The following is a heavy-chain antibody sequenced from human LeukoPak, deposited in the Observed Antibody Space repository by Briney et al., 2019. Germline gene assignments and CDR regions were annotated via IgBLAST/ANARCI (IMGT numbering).Heavy chain of an antibody. V-gene: IGHV3-9*01. D-gene: IGHD3-10*01. J-gene: IGHJ4*02. CDR1: GFTFDDYA. CDR2: ISWNSGSI. CDR3: AKGDDNYYGSGSYYY. Sequence: GGSLRLSCAASGFTFDDYAMHWVRQAPGKGLEWVSGISWNSGSIGYADSVKGRFTISRDNAKNSLYLQMNSLRAEDTALYYCAKGDDNYYGSGSYYYWGQGTLVTVSS.